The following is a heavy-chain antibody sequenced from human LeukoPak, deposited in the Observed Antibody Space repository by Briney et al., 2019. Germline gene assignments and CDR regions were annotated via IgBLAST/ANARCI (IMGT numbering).Heavy chain of an antibody. Sequence: GGPRRLSCAASGFTLGDYAMPWVRQAPGKGLEWVSLIRADGGRTYYADSVNGRFTISRDNSKNSLYLQMNSLRTDDTALYYCATWAFYHGLDVWGQGSTVTVSS. J-gene: IGHJ6*02. CDR1: GFTLGDYA. CDR2: IRADGGRT. CDR3: ATWAFYHGLDV. V-gene: IGHV3-43*02. D-gene: IGHD2/OR15-2a*01.